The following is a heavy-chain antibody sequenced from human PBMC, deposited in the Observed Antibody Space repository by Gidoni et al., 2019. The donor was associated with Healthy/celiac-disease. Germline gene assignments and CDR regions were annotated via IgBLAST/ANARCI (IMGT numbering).Heavy chain of an antibody. CDR3: ASDRSGEWRIAARPGYYYYGMDV. D-gene: IGHD6-6*01. J-gene: IGHJ6*02. Sequence: EVQLVESGGGLVKPGGSLRLSCAASGFTFSSYSMNWVRQAPGKGLEWVSSISSSSYIYYADSVKGRFTISRDNAKNSLYLQMNSLRAEDTAVYYCASDRSGEWRIAARPGYYYYGMDVWGQGTTVTVSS. V-gene: IGHV3-21*01. CDR1: GFTFSSYS. CDR2: ISSSSYI.